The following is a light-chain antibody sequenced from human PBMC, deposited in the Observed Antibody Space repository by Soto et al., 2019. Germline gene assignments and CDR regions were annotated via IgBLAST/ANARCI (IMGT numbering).Light chain of an antibody. Sequence: DIQMTQSPSTVSASVGDRVTITCRASQSISTWLAWYQQKPGKAPRVLIYDASSLQSGVPSRFSGSGSGTEFTLTISSLEPDDFATYYCQQYDGHFGKGTKLEIK. CDR3: QQYDGH. CDR2: DAS. CDR1: QSISTW. V-gene: IGKV1-5*01. J-gene: IGKJ2*01.